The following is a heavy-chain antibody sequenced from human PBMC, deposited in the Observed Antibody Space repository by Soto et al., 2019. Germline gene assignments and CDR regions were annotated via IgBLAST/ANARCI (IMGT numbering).Heavy chain of an antibody. V-gene: IGHV4-34*01. CDR1: GGSFSGYY. CDR3: ARYRVTGDDFWSGYRYPLDD. J-gene: IGHJ4*02. CDR2: INHSGST. D-gene: IGHD3-3*01. Sequence: SETLSLTCAVYGGSFSGYYWSWIRQPPGKGLEWLGEINHSGSTNYNPSLKSRVTISVDTSKNQFSLNLSSVTAADTAVYYCARYRVTGDDFWSGYRYPLDDWGQGTLVTVSS.